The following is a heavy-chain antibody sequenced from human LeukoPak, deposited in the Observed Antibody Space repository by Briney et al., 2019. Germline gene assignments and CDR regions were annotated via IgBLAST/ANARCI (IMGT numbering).Heavy chain of an antibody. J-gene: IGHJ6*03. CDR2: IYTSGST. CDR3: ARDRVGSSFDYCYMDV. D-gene: IGHD6-6*01. V-gene: IGHV4-4*07. Sequence: SETLSLTCTVSGGSISNYYWSWIRPSAGKGLAWSGRIYTSGSTNYNPSLKSRVTISVDTSKNQFSLKLSSVTAADTAVYYCARDRVGSSFDYCYMDVWGKGTTVTVSS. CDR1: GGSISNYY.